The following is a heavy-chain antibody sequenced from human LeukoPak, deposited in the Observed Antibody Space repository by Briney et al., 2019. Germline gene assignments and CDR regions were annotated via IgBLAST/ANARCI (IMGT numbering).Heavy chain of an antibody. J-gene: IGHJ3*01. Sequence: SETLSLTCSVSDGSTTGYYWSWIRHPPGKGLEWIAYVYYTGRTLYNPSLESRVTISVDTSKTQFSLTVTSVTAADTAVYYCARHMSVSYDAFDLWGRGTTVTVSS. CDR3: ARHMSVSYDAFDL. CDR1: DGSTTGYY. CDR2: VYYTGRT. V-gene: IGHV4-59*08. D-gene: IGHD3-10*01.